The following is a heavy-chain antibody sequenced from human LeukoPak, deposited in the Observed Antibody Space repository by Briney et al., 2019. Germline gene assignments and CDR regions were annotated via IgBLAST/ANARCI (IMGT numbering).Heavy chain of an antibody. Sequence: GGSLRLSCAASEFTFSDYGMHWVRQAPGKGLEWVALIWYDGTNKYYVDSVKGRFTISRDNSKNTLYLQMNSLRADDTAVYYCARDRYGIRRDYFDYWGQGILVTVSS. CDR2: IWYDGTNK. CDR1: EFTFSDYG. CDR3: ARDRYGIRRDYFDY. J-gene: IGHJ4*02. D-gene: IGHD5-18*01. V-gene: IGHV3-33*01.